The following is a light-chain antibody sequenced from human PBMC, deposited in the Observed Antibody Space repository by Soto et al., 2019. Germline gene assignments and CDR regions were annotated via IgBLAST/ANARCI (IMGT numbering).Light chain of an antibody. CDR3: QASDSSTVV. J-gene: IGLJ2*01. CDR1: KLGNKY. Sequence: SYELTQPPSVSVSPGQTASITCSGDKLGNKYACWYQQKAGQSPVLVIYQDVKRPSGIPERFSGSNSGNTATLTISGTQAMDDADYYCQASDSSTVVFGGGTKLTVL. CDR2: QDV. V-gene: IGLV3-1*01.